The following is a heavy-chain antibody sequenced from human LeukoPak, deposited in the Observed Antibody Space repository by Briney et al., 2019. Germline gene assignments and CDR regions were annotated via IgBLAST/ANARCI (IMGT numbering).Heavy chain of an antibody. Sequence: SSETLSLTCAVYGGSFSGYYWSWIRQPPGKGLEWIGEINHSGSTNYNPSLKSRVTISEDTSKNQFSLKLSSVTAADTAVYYCARARRNYYDSSGYLDYWGQGTLVTVSS. J-gene: IGHJ4*02. CDR3: ARARRNYYDSSGYLDY. CDR1: GGSFSGYY. V-gene: IGHV4-34*01. CDR2: INHSGST. D-gene: IGHD3-22*01.